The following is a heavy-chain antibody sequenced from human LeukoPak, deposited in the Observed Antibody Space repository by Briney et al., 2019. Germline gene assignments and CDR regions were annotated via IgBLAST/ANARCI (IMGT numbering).Heavy chain of an antibody. J-gene: IGHJ4*02. V-gene: IGHV3-74*01. CDR2: IDDDGSAT. CDR1: GFTFSNYW. CDR3: AREILAPGKTHDY. Sequence: GGSLRLSCAASGFTFSNYWMHWVRQVPGKGLVWVSRIDDDGSATFYADSVKGRFTISRDDAKNTLFLQINSLRAEDTAVYYCAREILAPGKTHDYWGQGTLVTVSS.